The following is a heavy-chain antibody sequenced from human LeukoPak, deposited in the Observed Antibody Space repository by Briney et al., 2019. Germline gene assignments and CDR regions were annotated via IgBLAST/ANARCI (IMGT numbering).Heavy chain of an antibody. D-gene: IGHD6-25*01. CDR2: VHLSGAT. CDR3: TRESAAFSPFGF. Sequence: SGTLSRTGAVSGGSITTTNWWSWVRQPPVKGLEWIGEVHLSGATNYNPSLESRVRMSIDKSKNHLSLEVTSVTAADTAIYSCTRESAAFSPFGFWGQGTLLPVSS. J-gene: IGHJ4*02. V-gene: IGHV4-4*02. CDR1: GGSITTTNW.